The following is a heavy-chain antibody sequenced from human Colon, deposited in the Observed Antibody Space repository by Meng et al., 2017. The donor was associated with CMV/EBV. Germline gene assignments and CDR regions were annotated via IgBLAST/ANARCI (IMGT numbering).Heavy chain of an antibody. J-gene: IGHJ4*02. CDR1: GFTFSDYY. Sequence: GESLKISCAASGFTFSDYYMSWIRQAPGKGLEWVSYISSSGSTIYYADSVKGRFTISRDNAKNSLYLQMNSLRAEDTAVYYCAREEEDIVVVPAAAPDYWGQGTLVTVSS. D-gene: IGHD2-2*01. V-gene: IGHV3-11*04. CDR3: AREEEDIVVVPAAAPDY. CDR2: ISSSGSTI.